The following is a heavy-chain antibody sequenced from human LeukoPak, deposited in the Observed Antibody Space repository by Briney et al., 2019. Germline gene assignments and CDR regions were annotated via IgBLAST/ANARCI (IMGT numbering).Heavy chain of an antibody. J-gene: IGHJ4*02. CDR1: GFTLSSYA. CDR3: AKDGFYDSSGYYNN. V-gene: IGHV3-23*01. D-gene: IGHD3-22*01. CDR2: ISCSGGST. Sequence: GGSLRLSCAASGFTLSSYAMGWVRQAPGKGLEWVSAISCSGGSTYYADSVKGRFTISRDNSKNTLYLQIDSLRAEDTAVYYCAKDGFYDSSGYYNNWGQGTLVTVSS.